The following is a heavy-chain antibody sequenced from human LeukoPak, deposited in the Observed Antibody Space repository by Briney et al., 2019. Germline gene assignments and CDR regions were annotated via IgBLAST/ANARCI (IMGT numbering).Heavy chain of an antibody. CDR1: GFTFSSYA. J-gene: IGHJ4*02. V-gene: IGHV3-23*01. Sequence: GGSLRLSCAASGFTFSSYAMSWVRQAPGKGLEWVSAISGSGDSTYYADSVKGRFTISRDNSKNTLYLQINSLRAEDTAVYYCAKTAVTMIIVAAFDYWGQGTLVTVSS. CDR3: AKTAVTMIIVAAFDY. CDR2: ISGSGDST. D-gene: IGHD3-22*01.